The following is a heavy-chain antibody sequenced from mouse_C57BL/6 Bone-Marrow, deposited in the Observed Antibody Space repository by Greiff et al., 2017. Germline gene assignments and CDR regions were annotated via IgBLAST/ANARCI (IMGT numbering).Heavy chain of an antibody. Sequence: VQLQQSGPELVKPGASVKISCKASGYSFTDYNMNWVKQSNGKGLEWIGVINPNYGTTSYNQKFKGKATLTVDQSSSTAYMQLNSLTSEDSAVYYGARGLGRGGSCSLDYWGQGTTLTVSS. V-gene: IGHV1-39*01. CDR2: INPNYGTT. J-gene: IGHJ2*01. CDR3: ARGLGRGGSCSLDY. D-gene: IGHD4-1*01. CDR1: GYSFTDYN.